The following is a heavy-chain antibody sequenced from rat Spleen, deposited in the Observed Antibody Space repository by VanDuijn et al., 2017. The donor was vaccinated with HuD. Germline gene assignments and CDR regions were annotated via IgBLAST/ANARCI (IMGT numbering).Heavy chain of an antibody. V-gene: IGHV5-25*01. CDR2: MSYDGSSF. CDR3: ARQDSSYGGYFDY. D-gene: IGHD1-2*01. Sequence: EVQLVESGGGLVQPGGSMKLSCAASGFTFSNYDMAWVRQAPTKGLEWVASMSYDGSSFYYRDSVRGRFTISRNNAEGTLYLQMDSLRSEDTATYYCARQDSSYGGYFDYWGQGVMVTVSS. CDR1: GFTFSNYD. J-gene: IGHJ2*01.